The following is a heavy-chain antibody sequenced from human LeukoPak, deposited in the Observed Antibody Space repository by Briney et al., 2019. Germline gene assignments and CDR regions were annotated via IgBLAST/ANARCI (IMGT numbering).Heavy chain of an antibody. Sequence: GRSLRLSRAASGFTFSSYGMHWVRQAPGKGLEWVAVIWYDGSNKYYADSVKGRFTISRDNSKNTLYLQMNSLRAEDTAVYYCVRDSGWLTDFDYWGQGTLVTVSS. CDR2: IWYDGSNK. J-gene: IGHJ4*02. V-gene: IGHV3-33*01. CDR1: GFTFSSYG. CDR3: VRDSGWLTDFDY. D-gene: IGHD6-19*01.